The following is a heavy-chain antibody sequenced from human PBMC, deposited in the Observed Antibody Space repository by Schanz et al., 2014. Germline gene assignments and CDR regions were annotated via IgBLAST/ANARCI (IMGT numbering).Heavy chain of an antibody. CDR1: GFTFITYT. V-gene: IGHV3-48*01. CDR3: ARSRGFDSIFDF. J-gene: IGHJ4*02. Sequence: EVQLVESGGGVVQPGGSLRLSCATSGFTFITYTMNWVRQTPGKGLEWVSFISSSGTSIYYADSVKGRFTISRDNAKNSLYLQMSSLRAEDTAVYYCARSRGFDSIFDFWGRGTLVTVSS. CDR2: ISSSGTSI. D-gene: IGHD5-12*01.